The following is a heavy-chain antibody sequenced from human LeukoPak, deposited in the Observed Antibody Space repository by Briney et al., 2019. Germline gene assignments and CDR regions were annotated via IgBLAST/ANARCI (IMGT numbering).Heavy chain of an antibody. CDR3: ARDLGSGWTFDY. V-gene: IGHV3-11*05. Sequence: GGSLRLSCAASAFTFSDYYMAWIRQAPGKGLEWVSYISDSSTCTNYADSVKGRFTISRDNTKNSLYLQMNSLRADDTAVYYCARDLGSGWTFDYWGQGALVTVSS. CDR1: AFTFSDYY. J-gene: IGHJ4*02. D-gene: IGHD6-19*01. CDR2: ISDSSTCT.